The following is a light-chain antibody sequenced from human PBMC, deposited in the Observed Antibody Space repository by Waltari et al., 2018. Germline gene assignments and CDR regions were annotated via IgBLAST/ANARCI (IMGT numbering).Light chain of an antibody. J-gene: IGLJ2*01. V-gene: IGLV2-23*02. CDR2: EVT. CDR1: SSDVGNYNL. Sequence: QSALTQPASVSGSPGQSITISCTGTSSDVGNYNLVSWYQHHPGKVPKLMIYEVTKRPSGISNRFSGSKSGNTASLTISWLQAEDEGDYYCCSYAGSRIVVFGGGTKMTVL. CDR3: CSYAGSRIVV.